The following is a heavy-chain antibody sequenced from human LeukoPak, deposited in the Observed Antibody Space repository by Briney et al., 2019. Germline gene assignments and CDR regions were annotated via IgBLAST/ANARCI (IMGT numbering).Heavy chain of an antibody. V-gene: IGHV1-2*02. CDR2: INPKTGVT. J-gene: IGHJ4*02. Sequence: ASVKVSCKASEYTFTGYYIHWVRQAPGQGLEWMGWINPKTGVTVYAQNFQGRVTVTRDTSISTAYMDLRRLRSDDTAVYYCARENCSGGSCYSDYWGQGTLVTVSS. D-gene: IGHD2-15*01. CDR1: EYTFTGYY. CDR3: ARENCSGGSCYSDY.